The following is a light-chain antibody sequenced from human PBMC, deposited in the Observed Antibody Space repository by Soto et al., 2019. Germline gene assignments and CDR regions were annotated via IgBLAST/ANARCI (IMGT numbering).Light chain of an antibody. CDR1: QSISSW. V-gene: IGKV1-5*03. CDR2: KAS. Sequence: DIQMTQSPSTLSASVGDRVTITCRACQSISSWLAWYQQKPGTAPKLLIYKASTLQSGVPSRFSGSGSGTEFTLTISSLQFDDSATYYCQQYRDHSTLGPGTRVDI. J-gene: IGKJ3*01. CDR3: QQYRDHST.